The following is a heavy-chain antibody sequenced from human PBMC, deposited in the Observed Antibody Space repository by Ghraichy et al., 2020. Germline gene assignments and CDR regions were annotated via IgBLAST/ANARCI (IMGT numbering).Heavy chain of an antibody. CDR3: ARVGTEYSYMEAYGVPFDY. Sequence: SQTLSLTCAVYGGSFSGYYWSWIRQPPGKGLEWIGEINHSGSTNYNPSLKSRVTISVDTSKNQFSLKLSSVTAADTAVYYCARVGTEYSYMEAYGVPFDYWGQGTLVTVSS. V-gene: IGHV4-34*01. CDR2: INHSGST. D-gene: IGHD4-17*01. J-gene: IGHJ4*02. CDR1: GGSFSGYY.